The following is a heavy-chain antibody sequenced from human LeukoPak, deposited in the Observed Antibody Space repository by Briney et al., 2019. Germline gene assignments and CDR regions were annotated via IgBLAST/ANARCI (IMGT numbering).Heavy chain of an antibody. D-gene: IGHD2-2*01. Sequence: GGSLRLSCAASGFTFSNYAIHWVRQAPGKGLEWVSIVGGSGVNTYYADSVKGRFTISRDNSKNTVYLQMDSLRAEDTAVYYCAKRGDCSGTCTYDYWGQGTLVTVSS. V-gene: IGHV3-23*01. CDR1: GFTFSNYA. CDR3: AKRGDCSGTCTYDY. CDR2: VGGSGVNT. J-gene: IGHJ4*02.